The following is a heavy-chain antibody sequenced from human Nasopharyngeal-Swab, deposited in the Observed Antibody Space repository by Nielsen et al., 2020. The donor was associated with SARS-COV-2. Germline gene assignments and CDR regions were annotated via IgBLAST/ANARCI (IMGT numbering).Heavy chain of an antibody. V-gene: IGHV1-2*04. CDR1: GYTFTGYY. CDR2: INPNSGGT. J-gene: IGHJ6*03. D-gene: IGHD3-3*01. CDR3: ARGPYYDFWSGYSSYYYMDV. Sequence: ASVKVSCKASGYTFTGYYMHWVRQAPGQGLEWMGWINPNSGGTNYAQKFQGWVTMTRDTSISTAYMELSRLRSDDPAVYYCARGPYYDFWSGYSSYYYMDVWGKGTTVTVSS.